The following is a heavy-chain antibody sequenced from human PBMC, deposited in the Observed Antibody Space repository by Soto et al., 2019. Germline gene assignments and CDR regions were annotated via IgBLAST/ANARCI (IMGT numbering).Heavy chain of an antibody. D-gene: IGHD1-26*01. CDR1: GYTFTSYG. CDR3: ASDAAVGLFDY. Sequence: QVQLVQSGAEVKKPGASVKVSCKASGYTFTSYGISWVRQAPGQGLEWMGWINPYNGNTKYAQKLQGRVTMTTDTSTSIAYMELMSLRSDDTAVYYCASDAAVGLFDYWGQGTLVTVSS. CDR2: INPYNGNT. J-gene: IGHJ4*02. V-gene: IGHV1-18*01.